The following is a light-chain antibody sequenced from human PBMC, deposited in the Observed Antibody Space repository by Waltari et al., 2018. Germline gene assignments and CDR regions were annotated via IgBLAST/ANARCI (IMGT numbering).Light chain of an antibody. CDR2: GAS. CDR1: QTIYINY. CDR3: QHYSNSPVMWT. Sequence: VFTQSPGILSLSSGERATLSCRASQTIYINYLAWYQQKPGQVPRLLVYGASGRATGVPDRFSGTGSGTDFTLTISRLEPEDFAVYYCQHYSNSPVMWTFGQGTKVEVK. V-gene: IGKV3-20*01. J-gene: IGKJ1*01.